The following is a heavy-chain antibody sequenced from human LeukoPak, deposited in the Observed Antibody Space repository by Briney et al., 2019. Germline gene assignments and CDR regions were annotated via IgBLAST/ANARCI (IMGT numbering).Heavy chain of an antibody. CDR1: GYSISSGYY. CDR2: IYHSGST. D-gene: IGHD4-17*01. CDR3: ARVKDYGDYETDNWFDP. Sequence: SETLSLTCTVSGYSISSGYYWGWIRQPPGKGLEWIGSIYHSGSTYYNPSLKSRVTISVDTSKNQFSLKLSSVTAADTAVYYCARVKDYGDYETDNWFDPWGQGTLVTVSS. J-gene: IGHJ5*02. V-gene: IGHV4-38-2*02.